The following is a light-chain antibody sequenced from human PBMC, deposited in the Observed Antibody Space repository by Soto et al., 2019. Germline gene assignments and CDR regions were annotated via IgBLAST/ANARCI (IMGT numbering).Light chain of an antibody. V-gene: IGKV1-5*03. Sequence: DIQLTQSPSTLSASVGDRVTITCRASQSVRTWLAWYQQTPGKAPKVLIYKASNLESGVPSRFSGSGSGTECTLTISSLQPDDVGTYYCQQYNTFPWTFGHGTNVEIK. CDR2: KAS. CDR1: QSVRTW. CDR3: QQYNTFPWT. J-gene: IGKJ1*01.